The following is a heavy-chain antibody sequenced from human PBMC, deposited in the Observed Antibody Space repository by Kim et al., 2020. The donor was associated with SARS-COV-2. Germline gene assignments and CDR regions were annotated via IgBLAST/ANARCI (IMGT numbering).Heavy chain of an antibody. D-gene: IGHD4-17*01. Sequence: PSRKSRFTISVDTSKNQFSLKLSSLTAADTAVYYCARDQSWDGDYLRRDYWGQGTLVTVSS. V-gene: IGHV4-31*02. CDR3: ARDQSWDGDYLRRDY. J-gene: IGHJ4*02.